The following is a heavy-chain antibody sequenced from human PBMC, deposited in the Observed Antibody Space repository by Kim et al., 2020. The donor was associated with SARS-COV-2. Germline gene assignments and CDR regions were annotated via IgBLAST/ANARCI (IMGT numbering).Heavy chain of an antibody. V-gene: IGHV3-11*01. CDR3: ARVDGFWSGPTDY. Sequence: SADSVKGRFPISRDNAKNSLYLQRNSLRAEDTAVYYCARVDGFWSGPTDYWGQGTLVTVSS. D-gene: IGHD3-3*01. J-gene: IGHJ4*02.